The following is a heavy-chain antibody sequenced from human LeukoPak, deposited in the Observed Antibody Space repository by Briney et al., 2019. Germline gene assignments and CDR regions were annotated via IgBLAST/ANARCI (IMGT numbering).Heavy chain of an antibody. CDR1: GFTFSSYG. CDR2: IWYDGSNK. V-gene: IGHV3-33*01. Sequence: GGSLRLSRAASGFTFSSYGMHWVRQAPGKGLEWVAVIWYDGSNKYYADSVKGRFTISRDNSKNTLYLQMSSLRAEDTAVYYCARGLYSYGHEGFDYWGQGTLVTVSS. CDR3: ARGLYSYGHEGFDY. D-gene: IGHD5-18*01. J-gene: IGHJ4*02.